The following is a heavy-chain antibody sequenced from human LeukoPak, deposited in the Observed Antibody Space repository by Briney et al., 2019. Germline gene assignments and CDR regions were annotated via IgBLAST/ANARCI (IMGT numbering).Heavy chain of an antibody. CDR2: ISSSSSYI. J-gene: IGHJ4*02. CDR3: VRGPIAAAGLDG. D-gene: IGHD6-13*01. CDR1: GFTFSNYA. V-gene: IGHV3-21*01. Sequence: GGSLRLSCAASGFTFSNYAMNWVRQAPGKGLEWDSCISSSSSYIYYADSVKVRFTISRDNAKNSLYLQMNSLRAEDTAVYYCVRGPIAAAGLDGWGQGTLVTVSS.